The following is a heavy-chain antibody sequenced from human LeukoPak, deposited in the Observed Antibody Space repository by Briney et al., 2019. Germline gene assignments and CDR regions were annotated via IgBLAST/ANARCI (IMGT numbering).Heavy chain of an antibody. D-gene: IGHD3-10*01. CDR1: GFTVSSSY. J-gene: IGHJ4*02. CDR3: ARSRGTFFPHDY. V-gene: IGHV3-66*01. Sequence: GGSLRLSCAVSGFTVSSSYMSWVRQAPGKGLEWVSVIYSGGGAYYADSVKGRFTISRDNSKNTVYLQMNSLRVEDTAVYYCARSRGTFFPHDYWGQGTLVTVTS. CDR2: IYSGGGA.